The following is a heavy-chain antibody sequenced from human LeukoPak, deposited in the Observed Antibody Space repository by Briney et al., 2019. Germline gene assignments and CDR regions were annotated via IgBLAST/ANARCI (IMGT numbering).Heavy chain of an antibody. D-gene: IGHD5-12*01. CDR1: WVSIRTYF. Sequence: SETLSLTCAVSWVSIRTYFWSWIRQPAGKGLEGIGQNYYSWSTNYNPPLKRLFTIPVEMSKNQFSLKLSSVTAADSAVYYCARGGRGSSGYDDAFDIWGQGTRVTVSS. V-gene: IGHV4-59*08. CDR3: ARGGRGSSGYDDAFDI. J-gene: IGHJ3*02. CDR2: NYYSWST.